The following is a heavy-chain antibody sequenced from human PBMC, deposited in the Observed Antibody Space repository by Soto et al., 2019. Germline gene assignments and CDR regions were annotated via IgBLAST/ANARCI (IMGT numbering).Heavy chain of an antibody. Sequence: ASVKVSCKASGYTFTSYGISWVRQAPGQGLEGMGWISAYNGNTNYAQKLQGRVTMTTDTSTSTAYMELRSLRSDDTAVYYCGSGQRWLDGGSYYHYGMDVRGKGTTVTVSS. CDR2: ISAYNGNT. CDR3: GSGQRWLDGGSYYHYGMDV. D-gene: IGHD6-19*01. CDR1: GYTFTSYG. J-gene: IGHJ6*04. V-gene: IGHV1-18*01.